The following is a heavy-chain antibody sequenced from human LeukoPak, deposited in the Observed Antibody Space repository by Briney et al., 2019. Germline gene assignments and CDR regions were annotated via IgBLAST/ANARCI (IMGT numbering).Heavy chain of an antibody. CDR3: ARYYYGSGSRY. J-gene: IGHJ4*02. Sequence: GASVKVSCKASGYSFTSYGLTWVRQATGQGLEWMGWMNPNSGNTGYAQKFQGRVTMTRNTTISTAYVELSSLRSEDTAVYYCARYYYGSGSRYWGQGTLVTVSS. D-gene: IGHD3-10*01. V-gene: IGHV1-8*01. CDR1: GYSFTSYG. CDR2: MNPNSGNT.